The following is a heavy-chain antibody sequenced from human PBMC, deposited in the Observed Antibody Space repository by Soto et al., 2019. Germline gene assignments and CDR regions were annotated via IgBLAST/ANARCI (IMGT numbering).Heavy chain of an antibody. J-gene: IGHJ6*03. V-gene: IGHV4-34*01. CDR1: GGSFSGYY. D-gene: IGHD2-15*01. CDR2: INPTGST. CDR3: ARGLYCSGGSCYGNYYYMDV. Sequence: SETLSLTCAVYGGSFSGYYWSWIRQPPGKGLEWIGEINPTGSTNYNPSLKSRVTISVDTSKNQFSLKLSSVTAADTAVYYCARGLYCSGGSCYGNYYYMDVWGKGTTVTVSS.